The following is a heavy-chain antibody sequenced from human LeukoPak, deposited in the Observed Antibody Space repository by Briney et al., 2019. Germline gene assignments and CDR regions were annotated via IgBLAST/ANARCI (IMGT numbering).Heavy chain of an antibody. J-gene: IGHJ4*02. Sequence: ASVKVSCKASGNTFTSHDLNWVRQATGQGPEWMGWINPKSGITGYAQKFQGRITTTRDTSISTIYMELNSLKSEDTAVYYCARAGGSALVTHFDYWGQGTLVTVSS. V-gene: IGHV1-8*01. D-gene: IGHD4-23*01. CDR1: GNTFTSHD. CDR3: ARAGGSALVTHFDY. CDR2: INPKSGIT.